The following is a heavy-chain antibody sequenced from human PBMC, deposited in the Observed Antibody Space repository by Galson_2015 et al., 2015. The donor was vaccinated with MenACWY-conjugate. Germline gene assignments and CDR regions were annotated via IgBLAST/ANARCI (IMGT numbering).Heavy chain of an antibody. V-gene: IGHV1-18*04. CDR1: GYSFSSYG. Sequence: SVKVSCKASGYSFSSYGLSRVRQAPGQGLEWIAWVSTYNGNTNYAQNLQGRVTVTTDTSTTTAYMELRSLRPDDTAMYYCTGDLKKWNDYWGQGTLVTVSS. CDR3: TGDLKKWNDY. CDR2: VSTYNGNT. J-gene: IGHJ4*02. D-gene: IGHD1-1*01.